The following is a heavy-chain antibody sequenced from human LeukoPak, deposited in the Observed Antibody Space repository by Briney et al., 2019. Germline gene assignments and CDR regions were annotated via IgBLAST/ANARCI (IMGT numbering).Heavy chain of an antibody. Sequence: SDTLSLTCTVSGGSLGSGGYYWSGIRQHPGKGLEWIGYIYYSGSTYYNPSLKSRVTISVDTSKSQFSLKLSSVTAADTAVYYCARNDSSGILDYWGEGTLVTVSS. CDR3: ARNDSSGILDY. V-gene: IGHV4-31*03. D-gene: IGHD3-22*01. J-gene: IGHJ4*02. CDR2: IYYSGST. CDR1: GGSLGSGGYY.